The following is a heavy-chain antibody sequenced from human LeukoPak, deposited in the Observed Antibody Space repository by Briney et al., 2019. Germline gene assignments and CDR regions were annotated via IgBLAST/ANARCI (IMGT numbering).Heavy chain of an antibody. D-gene: IGHD3-22*01. CDR3: ARFRRHYDSSGYYYFALPGSYYMDV. CDR1: GFSFSDYG. CDR2: IHYGGSNT. Sequence: QTGGSLRLSCVASGFSFSDYGMHWVRQTPGKGLECVAFIHYGGSNTYYADSVKGRITISRDDSKNTLYLEMNSLRSEDTAVYYCARFRRHYDSSGYYYFALPGSYYMDVWGKGTTVTISS. J-gene: IGHJ6*03. V-gene: IGHV3-30*02.